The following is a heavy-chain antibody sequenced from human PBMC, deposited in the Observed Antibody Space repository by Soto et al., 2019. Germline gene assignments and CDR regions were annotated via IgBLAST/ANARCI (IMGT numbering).Heavy chain of an antibody. V-gene: IGHV4-59*01. Sequence: QVQLQESGPGLVKPSETLSLTCTVSGGSISDSYWSWIRQSPGKGLEWIGCIYYSGSTNYNPSLKSQVTISVDTSKNQFSLKLRSVTAADTAVYYCAREVAARPGDHYYYYYGLDVWGQGTTVTVSS. CDR1: GGSISDSY. CDR3: AREVAARPGDHYYYYYGLDV. CDR2: IYYSGST. D-gene: IGHD6-6*01. J-gene: IGHJ6*02.